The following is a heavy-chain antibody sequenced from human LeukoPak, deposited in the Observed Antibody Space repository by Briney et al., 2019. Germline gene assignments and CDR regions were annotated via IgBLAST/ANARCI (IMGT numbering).Heavy chain of an antibody. D-gene: IGHD5-12*01. J-gene: IGHJ4*02. CDR1: GFTFRSYW. Sequence: PGGSLRLSCAASGFTFRSYWMSRVRQAPGKGLEWVANINQGGSVKYYVDSVKGRFTISRDDAKNSLYVQMNSLRDEDTAVYYCARVGYSGWNLEYWGQGTLVTVSS. CDR3: ARVGYSGWNLEY. CDR2: INQGGSVK. V-gene: IGHV3-7*01.